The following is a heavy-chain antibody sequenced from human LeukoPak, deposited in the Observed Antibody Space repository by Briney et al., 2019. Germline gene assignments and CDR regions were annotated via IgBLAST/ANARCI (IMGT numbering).Heavy chain of an antibody. Sequence: PGGSLRLSCAASGFTFSNYGIHWVRQAPGKGLEWVAFIRSDGSNKYYADSVKGRFTISRDNSKNTLYLQLNSLRAEDTAVYYCAKVMDRDIVATIRLGSQYYFDYWGQGTLVTVSS. V-gene: IGHV3-30*02. J-gene: IGHJ4*02. CDR3: AKVMDRDIVATIRLGSQYYFDY. CDR2: IRSDGSNK. CDR1: GFTFSNYG. D-gene: IGHD5-12*01.